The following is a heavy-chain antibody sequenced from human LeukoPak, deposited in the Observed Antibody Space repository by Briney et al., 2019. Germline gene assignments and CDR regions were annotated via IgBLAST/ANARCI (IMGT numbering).Heavy chain of an antibody. J-gene: IGHJ3*02. Sequence: GASVKVSCKASGYTLTGYYMHWVQQAPGQGLEWMGWINPNSGGTNYAQKFQGRVTMTRDTSISTAYMELSRLRSDDTAVYYCAWGYCSSTSCYPPPSGFDIWGQGTMVTVSS. D-gene: IGHD2-2*01. CDR1: GYTLTGYY. CDR3: AWGYCSSTSCYPPPSGFDI. V-gene: IGHV1-2*02. CDR2: INPNSGGT.